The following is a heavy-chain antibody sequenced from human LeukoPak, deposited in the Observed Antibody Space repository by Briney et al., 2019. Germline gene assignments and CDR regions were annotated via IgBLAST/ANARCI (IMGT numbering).Heavy chain of an antibody. V-gene: IGHV7-4-1*02. CDR3: YTTSYYYDSSGLDY. J-gene: IGHJ4*02. D-gene: IGHD3-22*01. Sequence: ASVKVSCKASGYTFTSYAMNWVRQAPGQGLEWMGWINTNTGNPTYAQGFTGRFVFSLDTSVSTAYLQISSLKAEDTAVYYRYTTSYYYDSSGLDYWGQGTLVTVSS. CDR2: INTNTGNP. CDR1: GYTFTSYA.